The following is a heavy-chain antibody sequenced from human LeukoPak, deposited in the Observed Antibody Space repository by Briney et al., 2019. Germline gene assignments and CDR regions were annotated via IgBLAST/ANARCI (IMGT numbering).Heavy chain of an antibody. CDR3: ARVASLYSSSSSSPWFDP. CDR1: GGTFSSYA. V-gene: IGHV1-69*06. J-gene: IGHJ5*02. Sequence: SVKVSCKASGGTFSSYAISWVRQAPGQGLEWMGGIIPIFGTANYAQKFQGRVTITADKSTSTAYMELSSLRSEDTAVYYCARVASLYSSSSSSPWFDPWGQGTLVTVSS. CDR2: IIPIFGTA. D-gene: IGHD6-6*01.